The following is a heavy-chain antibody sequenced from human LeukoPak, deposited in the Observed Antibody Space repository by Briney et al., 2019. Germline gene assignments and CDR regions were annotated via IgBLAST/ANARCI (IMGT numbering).Heavy chain of an antibody. CDR3: ARGYCSGDCFTLFDY. V-gene: IGHV3-23*01. D-gene: IGHD2-21*02. Sequence: GGSLRLSCAASGLTFSSYAMSWVRQAPGKGLEWVSAIGGSGYSTYYADSVKGRFTISRDNSKNTLYLQMSSLRAEDTAVYYCARGYCSGDCFTLFDYWGQGTLVTVSS. J-gene: IGHJ4*02. CDR2: IGGSGYST. CDR1: GLTFSSYA.